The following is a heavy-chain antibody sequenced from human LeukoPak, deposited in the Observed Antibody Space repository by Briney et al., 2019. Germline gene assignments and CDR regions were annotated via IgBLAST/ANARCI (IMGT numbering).Heavy chain of an antibody. V-gene: IGHV3-7*04. CDR3: ARAMDV. J-gene: IGHJ6*02. Sequence: GGSLRLSCAASGFTFGTYWMTWVRQAPGKGLEWVANIKQDGSEKYYVDSVKGRFTISRDNAKNSLYLQVNSLRAEDTAVYYCARAMDVWGQGTTVTVSS. CDR2: IKQDGSEK. CDR1: GFTFGTYW.